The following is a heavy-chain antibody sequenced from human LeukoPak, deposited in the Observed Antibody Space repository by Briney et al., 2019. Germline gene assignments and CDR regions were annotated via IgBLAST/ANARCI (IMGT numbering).Heavy chain of an antibody. Sequence: SETLSLTCSVSGASVTSGGFYWGWLRQPPGKGLEWIATVYYTGSTYYNPPLKSRVTISIDASKNQFSLSLRSVIAADTAVYYCARHSGSGSLSRPFDPWGQGTLVTVSS. CDR3: ARHSGSGSLSRPFDP. CDR2: VYYTGST. J-gene: IGHJ5*02. CDR1: GASVTSGGFY. V-gene: IGHV4-39*01. D-gene: IGHD3-10*01.